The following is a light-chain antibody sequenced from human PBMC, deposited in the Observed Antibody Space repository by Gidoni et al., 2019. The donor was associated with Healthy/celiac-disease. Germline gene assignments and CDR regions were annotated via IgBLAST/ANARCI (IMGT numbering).Light chain of an antibody. CDR3: QQYYTTPWT. V-gene: IGKV4-1*01. Sequence: DILVTQSPDSLAASLADMATITCKSSQSVLYIYNNKTYLAWYQQQPGQPPKLLVFWESTRESGVPDRCSGSGCGTAFTLPIISLQAADVVVYYCQQYYTTPWTFGQGTKVEIK. CDR1: QSVLYIYNNKTY. CDR2: WES. J-gene: IGKJ1*01.